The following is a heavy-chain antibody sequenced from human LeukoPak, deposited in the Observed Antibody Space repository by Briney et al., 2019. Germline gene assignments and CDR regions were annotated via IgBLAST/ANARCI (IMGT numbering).Heavy chain of an antibody. CDR1: GFTFSSYA. CDR2: ISGSGGST. V-gene: IGHV3-23*01. CDR3: VKKSLAVAGPSHFDY. Sequence: GGSLRLSCAASGFTFSSYAMSWVRQAPGKGLEWVSAISGSGGSTYYADSVKGRFTISRDNSKNTLYLQMNNLRAEDTAVYYCVKKSLAVAGPSHFDYWGQGTLVTVSS. J-gene: IGHJ4*02. D-gene: IGHD6-19*01.